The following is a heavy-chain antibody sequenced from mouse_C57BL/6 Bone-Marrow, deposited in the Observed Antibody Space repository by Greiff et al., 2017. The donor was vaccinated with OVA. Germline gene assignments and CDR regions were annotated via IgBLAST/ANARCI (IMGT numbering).Heavy chain of an antibody. J-gene: IGHJ4*01. CDR2: LYPGNSDT. CDR3: TSPLLFYAMDY. Sequence: VQLKQSGTVLARPGASVKLSCKTSGYTFTSYWMHWVKQRPGQGLEWIGALYPGNSDTSYNQKFKGKAKLTAVTSTSTAYMELSSLTNEDSAVYYCTSPLLFYAMDYWGQGTSVTVSS. D-gene: IGHD2-10*01. CDR1: GYTFTSYW. V-gene: IGHV1-5*01.